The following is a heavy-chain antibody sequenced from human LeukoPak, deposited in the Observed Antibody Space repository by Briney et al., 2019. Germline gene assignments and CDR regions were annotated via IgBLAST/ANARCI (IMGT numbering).Heavy chain of an antibody. J-gene: IGHJ4*02. D-gene: IGHD3-10*01. V-gene: IGHV6-1*01. CDR1: GDSVSSNSAA. Sequence: SQTPSLTCAISGDSVSSNSAARNWIRQSPSRGLEWLGRTYYRSKWYNDYAVSVESRITINPDTSKNQFSLQLNSVTPEDTAVYYCARDNTMVRGLFDYWGQGTLVTVSS. CDR2: TYYRSKWYN. CDR3: ARDNTMVRGLFDY.